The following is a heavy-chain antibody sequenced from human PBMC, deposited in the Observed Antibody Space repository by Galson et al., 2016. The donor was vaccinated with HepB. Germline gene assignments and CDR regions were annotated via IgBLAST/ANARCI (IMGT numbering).Heavy chain of an antibody. V-gene: IGHV3-7*01. CDR2: LQPDGSDG. Sequence: SLRLSCAASGSTFSRYSMNWVRQAPGKGLEWLAALQPDGSDGDYLNSVKGRFAISRDNAENSLYLEINSLTIEDTAVYYCATHNAWKLDSWGQGTLVTVSS. D-gene: IGHD1-1*01. J-gene: IGHJ5*01. CDR3: ATHNAWKLDS. CDR1: GSTFSRYS.